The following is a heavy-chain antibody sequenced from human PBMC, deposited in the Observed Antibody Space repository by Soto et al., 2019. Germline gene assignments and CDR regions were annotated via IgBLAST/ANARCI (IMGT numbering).Heavy chain of an antibody. D-gene: IGHD4-17*01. Sequence: PGGSLILSCAASGFTFSGSTMHWVRQASGKGLEWVGRIRSKANSYATTYAAPVKGRFTISRDDSKNTTYLQMDSLKTEDTAVYYCTRPNYGDAAFDIWGQGTMVTVS. CDR2: IRSKANSYAT. V-gene: IGHV3-73*01. CDR1: GFTFSGST. J-gene: IGHJ3*02. CDR3: TRPNYGDAAFDI.